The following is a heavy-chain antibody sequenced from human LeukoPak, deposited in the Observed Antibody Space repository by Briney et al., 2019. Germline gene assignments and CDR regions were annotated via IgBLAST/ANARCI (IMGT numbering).Heavy chain of an antibody. CDR2: ISYSGST. V-gene: IGHV4-39*07. Sequence: SETLSLTCTVSGGSISSDNYYWGWIRQSPGKGLEWIGSISYSGSTYYNPSLKSRVTISEDTSNNQFSLKLSSVTAADTAVYYCARGWYGDNNWFDPWGQGTLVTVSS. J-gene: IGHJ5*02. D-gene: IGHD4-23*01. CDR3: ARGWYGDNNWFDP. CDR1: GGSISSDNYY.